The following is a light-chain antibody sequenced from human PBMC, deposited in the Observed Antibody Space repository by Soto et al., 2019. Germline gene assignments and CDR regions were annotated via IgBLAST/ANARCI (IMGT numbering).Light chain of an antibody. V-gene: IGKV2-28*01. CDR1: QSLLHSNGYNY. CDR3: KQTLQSPRT. Sequence: DIVMTQSPLSLPVTPGEPASISCRSSQSLLHSNGYNYLDWYLQKPRQSPQVLVYLGSNRSSGVPDRFSGSGSGTDFTLKISRVEAEDAGLYYCKQTLQSPRTFGQGTKVEIK. J-gene: IGKJ1*01. CDR2: LGS.